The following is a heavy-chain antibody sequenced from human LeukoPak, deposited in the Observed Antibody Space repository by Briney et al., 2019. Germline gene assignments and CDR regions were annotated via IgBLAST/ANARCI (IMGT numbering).Heavy chain of an antibody. V-gene: IGHV4-34*01. CDR1: GGSFSGYY. CDR3: ARGYTYYGSGSPPGDV. Sequence: SETLSLTCAVYGGSFSGYYWSWIRHPPGRGLEWIAEIDHSGGTHYNPSLKSRVIISVDMSQHQVSLRLNSLTAAVTAVYYCARGYTYYGSGSPPGDVWGNGTRVIVSS. D-gene: IGHD3-10*01. CDR2: IDHSGGT. J-gene: IGHJ6*04.